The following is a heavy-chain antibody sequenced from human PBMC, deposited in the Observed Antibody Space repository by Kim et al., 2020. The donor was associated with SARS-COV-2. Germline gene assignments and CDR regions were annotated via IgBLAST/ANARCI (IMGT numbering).Heavy chain of an antibody. CDR1: GFTFSSYA. J-gene: IGHJ4*02. Sequence: GGSLRLSCAASGFTFSSYAMSWVRQAPGKGLEWVSAISGSGGSTYYADSVKGRFTISRDNSKNTLYLQMNSLRAEDTAVYYCAKARRRSGGGPGTKWGQGTLVTVSS. CDR3: AKARRRSGGGPGTK. CDR2: ISGSGGST. V-gene: IGHV3-23*01. D-gene: IGHD1-26*01.